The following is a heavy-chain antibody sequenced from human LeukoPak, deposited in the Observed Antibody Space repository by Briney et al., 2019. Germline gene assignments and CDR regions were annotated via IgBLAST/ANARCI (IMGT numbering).Heavy chain of an antibody. CDR2: IYTSGST. D-gene: IGHD6-6*01. V-gene: IGHV4-4*07. Sequence: PSETLSLTCTVSGGSISSYYWSLIRQPAGKGLEWIGRIYTSGSTNYNPSLKSRVTMSVDTSKNQFSLKLSSVTAADTAVYYCARAVHSSPATLYYFDYWGQGTLVTVSS. J-gene: IGHJ4*02. CDR3: ARAVHSSPATLYYFDY. CDR1: GGSISSYY.